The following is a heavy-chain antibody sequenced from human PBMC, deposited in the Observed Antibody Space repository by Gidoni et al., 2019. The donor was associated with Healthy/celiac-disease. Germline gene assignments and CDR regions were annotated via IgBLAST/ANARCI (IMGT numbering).Heavy chain of an antibody. CDR1: GGSFSGYY. Sequence: QVQLQQWGAGLLKPSETLSLTCAVYGGSFSGYYWRWIRQPPGKGREWIGEINHSGSTNYNPSLKSRVTISVDTSKNQFSLKLSSVTAADTAVYYCASGGGLVVPSTGPVVRLYYYYYMDVWGKGTTVTVSS. J-gene: IGHJ6*03. CDR2: INHSGST. V-gene: IGHV4-34*01. D-gene: IGHD2-2*01. CDR3: ASGGGLVVPSTGPVVRLYYYYYMDV.